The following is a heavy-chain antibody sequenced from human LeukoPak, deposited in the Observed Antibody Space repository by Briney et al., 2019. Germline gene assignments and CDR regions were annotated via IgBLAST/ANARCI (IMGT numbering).Heavy chain of an antibody. CDR2: IYYSGST. D-gene: IGHD3-22*01. J-gene: IGHJ6*03. V-gene: IGHV4-59*01. Sequence: SETLSLTCTVSGGSISSYYWSWIRQPPGEGLEWIGYIYYSGSTNYNPSLKSRVTISVDTSKNQFSLKLSSVTAADTAVYYCARAKDSSGDYYYYYMDVWGKGTTVTVSS. CDR1: GGSISSYY. CDR3: ARAKDSSGDYYYYYMDV.